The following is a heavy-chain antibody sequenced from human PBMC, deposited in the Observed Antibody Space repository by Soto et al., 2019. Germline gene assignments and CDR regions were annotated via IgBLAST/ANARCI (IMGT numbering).Heavy chain of an antibody. CDR3: ARDSLSGSYAYGMDV. Sequence: GGSLRLSCAASGFTFSSYGMHWVRQALGKGLEWVAVIWYDGSNKYYADSVKGRFTISRDNSKNTLYLQMNSLRAEDTAVYYCARDSLSGSYAYGMDVWGQGTTVTVSS. CDR2: IWYDGSNK. D-gene: IGHD1-26*01. V-gene: IGHV3-33*01. J-gene: IGHJ6*02. CDR1: GFTFSSYG.